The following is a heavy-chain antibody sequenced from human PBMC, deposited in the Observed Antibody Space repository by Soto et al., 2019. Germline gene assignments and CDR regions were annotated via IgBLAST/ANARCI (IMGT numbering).Heavy chain of an antibody. Sequence: GESLKISCAASGFTFSSYAMHWVRQAPGKGLEWVAVISYDGSNKYYADSVKGRFTISRDNSKNTLYLQMNSLRAEDTAVYYCARDRTNGTALDHWGQGTLVTVSS. J-gene: IGHJ4*02. D-gene: IGHD1-1*01. CDR3: ARDRTNGTALDH. CDR2: ISYDGSNK. CDR1: GFTFSSYA. V-gene: IGHV3-30-3*01.